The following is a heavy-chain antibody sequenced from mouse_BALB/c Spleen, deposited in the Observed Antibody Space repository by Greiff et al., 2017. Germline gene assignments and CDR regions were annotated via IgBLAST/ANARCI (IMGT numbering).Heavy chain of an antibody. J-gene: IGHJ2*01. CDR2: MWAGGST. V-gene: IGHV2-9*02. CDR3: ARGAYFDY. Sequence: VQLVESGPGLVAPSQSLSITCTVSGFSLTSYGVHWVRQPPGKGLEWLGVMWAGGSTDYNSALMSRLSISKDNSKSQVFLKMNSLQTDDTAMYYCARGAYFDYWGQGTTLTVSS. CDR1: GFSLTSYG.